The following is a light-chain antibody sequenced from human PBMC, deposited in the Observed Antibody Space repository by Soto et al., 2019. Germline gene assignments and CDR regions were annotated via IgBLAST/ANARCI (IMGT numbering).Light chain of an antibody. CDR2: RAS. CDR1: QSVNTN. Sequence: EIVMTQSLATLSVSPGEKATLSCRASQSVNTNLAWYQQKPGQAPRLLIYRASTRTTGIPARFSGSGSGTEFTLTINSLQSEDFAVYYCQQYNNWPITFGQGTRLEIK. J-gene: IGKJ5*01. CDR3: QQYNNWPIT. V-gene: IGKV3-15*01.